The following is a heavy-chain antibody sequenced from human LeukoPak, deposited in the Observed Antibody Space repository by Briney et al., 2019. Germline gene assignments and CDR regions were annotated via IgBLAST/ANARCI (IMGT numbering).Heavy chain of an antibody. CDR2: INLDNGGT. Sequence: GASVKVSCKASGYTFTGYYMHWVRQAPGQGLEWMGWINLDNGGTNYAQKFQGRVTMTRDMSISTAYMELSRLRSDDTAVYYCARDPSNSGYDYLYYFDYWGQGTLVTVSS. CDR3: ARDPSNSGYDYLYYFDY. J-gene: IGHJ4*02. D-gene: IGHD5-12*01. V-gene: IGHV1-2*02. CDR1: GYTFTGYY.